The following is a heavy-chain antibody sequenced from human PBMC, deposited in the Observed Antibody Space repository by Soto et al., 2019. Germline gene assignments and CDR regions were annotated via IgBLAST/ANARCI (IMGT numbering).Heavy chain of an antibody. V-gene: IGHV3-23*01. CDR1: GFTFSSYG. CDR2: ITPRGAST. J-gene: IGHJ6*02. CDR3: VKDRKRMDV. Sequence: EVQLLESGGGLVQPGGSLRLSCAASGFTFSSYGMSWVRQAPGQGLEWVSVITPRGASTFYADSVKGRFIISRDNSKNTVYLQMDSLRAEDTAIYYCVKDRKRMDVWGQGTTVTVSS.